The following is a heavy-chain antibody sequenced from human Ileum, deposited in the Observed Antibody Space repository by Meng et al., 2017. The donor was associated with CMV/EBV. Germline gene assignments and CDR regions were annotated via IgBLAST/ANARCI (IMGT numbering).Heavy chain of an antibody. J-gene: IGHJ4*02. CDR1: GFSFSNFA. Sequence: GGSLRLSCAAFGFSFSNFAMGWVRQAPGKGLEWVSTINDSGGRTHYADSVKGRFTISRDNSRNTLYLQMDSLRAEDTAIYYCDAADYWGQGVLVTVSS. CDR3: DAADY. CDR2: INDSGGRT. V-gene: IGHV3-23*01. D-gene: IGHD6-13*01.